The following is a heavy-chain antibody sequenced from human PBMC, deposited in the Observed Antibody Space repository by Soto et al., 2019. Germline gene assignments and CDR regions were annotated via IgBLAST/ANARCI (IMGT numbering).Heavy chain of an antibody. V-gene: IGHV4-34*01. CDR2: INHSAST. CDR3: ARGPRVWYGAAAGTGVGYYYYYMDV. CDR1: GGSFCGYY. Sequence: QVQLQQWGAGLLKPSETLSLTCAVYGGSFCGYYWCWIRQPPGKGLEWIGEINHSASTNYNPSLKSRVTISVDTSKNQFALTLSSVTAADTVVYYCARGPRVWYGAAAGTGVGYYYYYMDVWGKGTTVVVSS. D-gene: IGHD6-13*01. J-gene: IGHJ6*03.